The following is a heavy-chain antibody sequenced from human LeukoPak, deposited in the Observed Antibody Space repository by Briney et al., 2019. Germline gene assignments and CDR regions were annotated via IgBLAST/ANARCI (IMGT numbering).Heavy chain of an antibody. J-gene: IGHJ5*02. Sequence: SETLSLTCTVSGGSINSGDYYWSWIRQPPGKGLEWIGYIYYSGSTYYNPSLKSRVTTSVDTSKNQFSLKLSSVTAADTAVYYCARDRAHYYDSSGYAGWFDPWGQGTLVTVSS. CDR2: IYYSGST. CDR1: GGSINSGDYY. CDR3: ARDRAHYYDSSGYAGWFDP. V-gene: IGHV4-30-4*01. D-gene: IGHD3-22*01.